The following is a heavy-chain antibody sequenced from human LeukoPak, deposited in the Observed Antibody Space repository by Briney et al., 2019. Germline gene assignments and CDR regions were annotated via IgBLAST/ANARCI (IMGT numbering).Heavy chain of an antibody. D-gene: IGHD3-16*01. J-gene: IGHJ4*02. Sequence: GGSLRLSCAASGLTFSGSWMGWVRQAPGKGLEWVASINQDGGEKYSLDSVKGRFTISRDNTKSSLYLQMNSLRAEDTAMYYCARYRHLYYWGQGTLVTVSS. V-gene: IGHV3-7*01. CDR1: GLTFSGSW. CDR3: ARYRHLYY. CDR2: INQDGGEK.